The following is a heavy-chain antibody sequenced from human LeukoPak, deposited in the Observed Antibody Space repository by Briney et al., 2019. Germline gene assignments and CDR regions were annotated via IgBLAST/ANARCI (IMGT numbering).Heavy chain of an antibody. Sequence: GGSLRLSCAASGFTFSSYSMNWVRQAPGRGLEWVSSISSSSSYIYYADSVKGRFTISRDNAKNSLYLQMNSLRAEDTAVYYCASLVVAAPFDYWGQGTLVTVSS. J-gene: IGHJ4*02. D-gene: IGHD2-15*01. CDR1: GFTFSSYS. CDR3: ASLVVAAPFDY. CDR2: ISSSSSYI. V-gene: IGHV3-21*01.